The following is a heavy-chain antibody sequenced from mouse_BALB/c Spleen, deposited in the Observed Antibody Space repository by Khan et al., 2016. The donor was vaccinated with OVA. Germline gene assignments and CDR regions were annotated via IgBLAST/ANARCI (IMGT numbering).Heavy chain of an antibody. CDR1: GFNIKDYY. V-gene: IGHV14-4*02. J-gene: IGHJ3*01. Sequence: VQLQQSGAEFVRSGASVKLSCTTSGFNIKDYYMHWLKQRLKRGLEWIGWIDPENGATEYAPKFQGKATMTVDTSSNTAYLHLSSLTSEDTAVYYCNAAKVSLWFASWGQGTLVTVSA. CDR3: NAAKVSLWFAS. D-gene: IGHD2-14*01. CDR2: IDPENGAT.